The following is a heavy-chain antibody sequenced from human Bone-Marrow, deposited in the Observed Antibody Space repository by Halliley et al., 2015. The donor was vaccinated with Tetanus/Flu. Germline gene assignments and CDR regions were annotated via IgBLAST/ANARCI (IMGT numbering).Heavy chain of an antibody. CDR1: GDSMSSSEW. Sequence: TLSLTCAVSGDSMSSSEWWAWIRQPPGKGLEWIGYISNTGSTHYSASLKSRVTLSVDTSMKQFSLKLSSVTAVDTALYYCARYGTRSSGRTFDYWGQGTLVTVSS. V-gene: IGHV4-28*01. CDR3: ARYGTRSSGRTFDY. CDR2: ISNTGST. J-gene: IGHJ4*02. D-gene: IGHD2-8*01.